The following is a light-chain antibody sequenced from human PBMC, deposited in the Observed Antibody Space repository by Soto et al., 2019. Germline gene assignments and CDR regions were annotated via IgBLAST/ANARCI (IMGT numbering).Light chain of an antibody. CDR2: DAS. V-gene: IGKV3-11*01. J-gene: IGKJ3*01. CDR3: QQRSTWSPFR. Sequence: IVFAEPPATLSLSPWERATISCRASKSVSSYFAWYKQKTGQAPRVLIYDASNRATGIPARFSGSGSGTDFTLTISSLEPEDFAVYYCQQRSTWSPFRFGRATKVDIK. CDR1: KSVSSY.